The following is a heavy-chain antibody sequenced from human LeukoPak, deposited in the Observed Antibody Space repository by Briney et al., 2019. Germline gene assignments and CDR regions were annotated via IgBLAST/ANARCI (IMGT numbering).Heavy chain of an antibody. CDR1: GVSFSGYY. V-gene: IGHV4-34*01. CDR3: ARLRIRGY. J-gene: IGHJ4*02. D-gene: IGHD5-18*01. Sequence: SETLSLTSAVYGVSFSGYYWSWIRQPPGKGLEWIGEINHSGSTNYNPSLKSRVTISVDTSKNQFSLKLSSVTAADTAVYYCARLRIRGYWGQGTLVTVSS. CDR2: INHSGST.